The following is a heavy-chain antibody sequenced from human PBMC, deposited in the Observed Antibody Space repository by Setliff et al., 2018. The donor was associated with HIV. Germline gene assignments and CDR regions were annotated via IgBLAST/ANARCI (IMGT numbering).Heavy chain of an antibody. CDR3: ATSSRIYYYSYMDV. J-gene: IGHJ6*03. CDR1: GYTFICYG. Sequence: ASVKVSCKASGYTFICYGISWVRQAPGQGLEWMGWISAYNGNTNYAQKLQGRVTITRDTSTSTAYMGLKSLRSDDTAVYYCATSSRIYYYSYMDVWGKGTTVTVSS. D-gene: IGHD2-2*01. CDR2: ISAYNGNT. V-gene: IGHV1-18*01.